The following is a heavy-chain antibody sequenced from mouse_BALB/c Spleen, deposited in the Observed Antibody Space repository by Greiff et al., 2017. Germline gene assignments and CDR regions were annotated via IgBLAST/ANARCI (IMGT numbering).Heavy chain of an antibody. CDR3: TRSDYRYDEAMDY. Sequence: QVQLQQSGAELVRPGASVTLSCKASGYTFTDYEMHWVKQTPVHGLEWIGAIDPETGGTAYNQKFKGKATLTADKSSSTAYMELRSLTSEDSAVYYCTRSDYRYDEAMDYWGQGTSVTVSS. CDR2: IDPETGGT. CDR1: GYTFTDYE. V-gene: IGHV1-15*01. D-gene: IGHD2-14*01. J-gene: IGHJ4*01.